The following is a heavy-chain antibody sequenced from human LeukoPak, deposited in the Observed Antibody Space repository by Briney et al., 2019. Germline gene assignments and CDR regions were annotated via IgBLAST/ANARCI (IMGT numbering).Heavy chain of an antibody. CDR2: SDSNGYT. Sequence: GGSLRLSCAASGFTVSNKYMSWVRQAPGKGLEWASVSDSNGYTYYADSVEGRFTISRDNSKNTLYLQMNSLRAEDTAVYYCARGKGENYYYYYYMDVWGKGTTVTVSS. CDR3: ARGKGENYYYYYYMDV. D-gene: IGHD3-10*01. J-gene: IGHJ6*03. CDR1: GFTVSNKY. V-gene: IGHV3-66*02.